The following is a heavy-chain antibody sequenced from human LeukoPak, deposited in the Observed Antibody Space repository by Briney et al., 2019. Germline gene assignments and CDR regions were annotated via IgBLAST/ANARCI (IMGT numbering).Heavy chain of an antibody. J-gene: IGHJ2*01. Sequence: SETLSLTCTVSGGSISNYYWSWIRQPPGKGLEWIGYINYSGSTNYNPSLKSRVTISVDTSKKKVSLKLNSVTAADTAVYYRARAYSYGILHYWYFDLWGRGTLVTVSS. CDR1: GGSISNYY. CDR2: INYSGST. CDR3: ARAYSYGILHYWYFDL. V-gene: IGHV4-59*01. D-gene: IGHD5-18*01.